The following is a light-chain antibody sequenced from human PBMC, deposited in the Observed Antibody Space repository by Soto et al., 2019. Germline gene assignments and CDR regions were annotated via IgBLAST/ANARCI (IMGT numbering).Light chain of an antibody. J-gene: IGLJ3*02. CDR3: CSYAGSSTFV. CDR1: SSDVGSYNL. V-gene: IGLV2-23*03. CDR2: EGS. Sequence: QSALTQPASVSGSPGQSITISCTGTSSDVGSYNLVSWYQQHPGKAPKIMICEGSKRPSGVSNRFSGSKSGNTASLTISGLQAEDEADYYCCSYAGSSTFVFGGGTQLTVL.